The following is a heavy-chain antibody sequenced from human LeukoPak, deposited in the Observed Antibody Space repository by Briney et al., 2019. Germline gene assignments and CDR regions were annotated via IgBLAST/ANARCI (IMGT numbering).Heavy chain of an antibody. V-gene: IGHV3-23*01. D-gene: IGHD4-17*01. Sequence: GGSLRLSCAASGFTFSSYAMSWVRQAPGKGLEWVSIISDSGLSTKYAESAKGRFTISRDNSKNTLHLQMNSLRADDTAAYYCAKVITTITTPRYFQHWGQGTLVIVSS. CDR1: GFTFSSYA. CDR3: AKVITTITTPRYFQH. CDR2: ISDSGLST. J-gene: IGHJ1*01.